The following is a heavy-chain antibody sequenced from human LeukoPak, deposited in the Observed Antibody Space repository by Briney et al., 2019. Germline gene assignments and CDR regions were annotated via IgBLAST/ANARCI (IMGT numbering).Heavy chain of an antibody. CDR3: ARDPASSSWYYFDY. Sequence: GGSLRLSCAASGFTLSSYSMNWVRQAPGKGLEWVSSISSSSYIYYADSVKGRFTISRDNAKNSLYLQMNSLRAEDTAVYYCARDPASSSWYYFDYWGQGTLVTVSS. D-gene: IGHD6-13*01. J-gene: IGHJ4*02. V-gene: IGHV3-21*01. CDR2: ISSSSYI. CDR1: GFTLSSYS.